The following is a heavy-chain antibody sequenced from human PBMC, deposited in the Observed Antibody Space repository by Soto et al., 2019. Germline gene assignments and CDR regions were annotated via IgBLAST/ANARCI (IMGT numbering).Heavy chain of an antibody. D-gene: IGHD3-10*01. J-gene: IGHJ6*02. CDR2: ISAYNGNT. V-gene: IGHV1-18*04. CDR1: GYTFTSYG. CDR3: ARVEFLWFGELLSDYYYYYGMDV. Sequence: ASVKVSCKASGYTFTSYGISWVRQAPGQGLEWMGWISAYNGNTNYAQKLQGRVTMTTDTSTSTAYMELRSLRSDDTAVYYCARVEFLWFGELLSDYYYYYGMDVWGQGTTITVSS.